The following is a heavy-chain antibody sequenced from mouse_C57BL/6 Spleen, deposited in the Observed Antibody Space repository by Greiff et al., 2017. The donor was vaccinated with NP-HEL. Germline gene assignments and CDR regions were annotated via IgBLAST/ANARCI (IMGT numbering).Heavy chain of an antibody. D-gene: IGHD2-1*01. J-gene: IGHJ2*01. CDR2: IDPEDGET. CDR1: GFNIKDYY. Sequence: VQLQQSGAELVKPGASVKLSCPASGFNIKDYYMPWVKQRTEQGLEWIGRIDPEDGETKYAPPFQGKATIPADTSSSTAYLQLSSLTSEDTAVYYGARRGGLLWSHFDYWGQGTTLTVSS. CDR3: ARRGGLLWSHFDY. V-gene: IGHV14-2*01.